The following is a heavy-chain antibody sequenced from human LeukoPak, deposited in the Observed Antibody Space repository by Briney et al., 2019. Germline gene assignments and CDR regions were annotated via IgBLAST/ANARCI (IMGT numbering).Heavy chain of an antibody. J-gene: IGHJ4*02. CDR3: VKGFVHPTYYFDY. D-gene: IGHD3-10*01. CDR1: GFTFSNYA. V-gene: IGHV3-23*01. Sequence: GGSLRLSCAASGFTFSNYAMMRVRQAPGKRLEWVSSISGSGDGTYYADSVRGRFTISRDNSENTLYLQLNSLRADDTAVYFCVKGFVHPTYYFDYWGQGTLVSVSS. CDR2: ISGSGDGT.